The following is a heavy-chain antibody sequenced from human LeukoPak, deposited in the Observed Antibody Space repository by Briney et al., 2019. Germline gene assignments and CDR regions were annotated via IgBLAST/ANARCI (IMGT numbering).Heavy chain of an antibody. D-gene: IGHD6-13*01. V-gene: IGHV4-39*07. J-gene: IGHJ4*02. Sequence: PSETLSLTCTVSGDSISTSNSYWGWIRQPPGKGLEWIGSIYYSGNTYYNPSLKSRVTISVDTSKNQFSLKLSSVTAADTAVYYCAGYSSSWYLTPSGHSFDYWGQGTLVTVSS. CDR3: AGYSSSWYLTPSGHSFDY. CDR2: IYYSGNT. CDR1: GDSISTSNSY.